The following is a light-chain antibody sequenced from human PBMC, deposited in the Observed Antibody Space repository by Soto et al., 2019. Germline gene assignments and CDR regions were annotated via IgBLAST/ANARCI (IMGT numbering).Light chain of an antibody. CDR1: QSVLYNSNNKNY. CDR3: HQYHSSPYT. J-gene: IGKJ2*01. Sequence: DIVMTQPPDSLAVSLGERATINCKSSQSVLYNSNNKNYLAWYQQKAGQPPKLLIYWASTRESGVPDRFSGSGSGTDFTLTISSLQAEDVAVYYCHQYHSSPYTFGQGTKLEIK. CDR2: WAS. V-gene: IGKV4-1*01.